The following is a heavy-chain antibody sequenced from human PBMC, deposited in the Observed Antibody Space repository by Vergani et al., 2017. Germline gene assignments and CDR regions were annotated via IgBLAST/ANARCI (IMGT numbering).Heavy chain of an antibody. Sequence: QVQLQESGPGLVKPSQTLSLTCTVSGGSISSGDYYWSWIRQPPGKGLEWIGYIYYSGSTYYNPSLKSRVTISVDTSKNQFSLKLSSVTAADTAVYYCARAWYSSSWWHLERLDYWGQGTLVTVSS. J-gene: IGHJ4*02. CDR2: IYYSGST. V-gene: IGHV4-30-4*08. CDR1: GGSISSGDYY. CDR3: ARAWYSSSWWHLERLDY. D-gene: IGHD6-13*01.